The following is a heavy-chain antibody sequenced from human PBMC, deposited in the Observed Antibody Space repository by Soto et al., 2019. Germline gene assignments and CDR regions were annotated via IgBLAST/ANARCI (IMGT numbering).Heavy chain of an antibody. V-gene: IGHV4-4*02. CDR3: ARIVYDTRLNYMYFDF. D-gene: IGHD2-8*01. J-gene: IGHJ4*02. CDR2: IFHDGTA. Sequence: SETLSLTCAVSGVSISSGNWWTWVRQTPQRGLEYIGEIFHDGTANYYPSFERRVAISVDTSKNQFSLKLTSVTAADTAIYFCARIVYDTRLNYMYFDFWGPGALVTL. CDR1: GVSISSGNW.